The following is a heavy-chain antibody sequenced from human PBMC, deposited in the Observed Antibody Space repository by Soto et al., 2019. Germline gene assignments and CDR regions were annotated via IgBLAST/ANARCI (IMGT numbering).Heavy chain of an antibody. V-gene: IGHV4-31*03. Sequence: SETLSLTCTVSGGSISSGGYYWSWIRQHPGKGLEWIGYIYYSGSTYYNPSLKSRVTISVDTSKNQFSLKLSSVTAADTAVYYCARLYSGYDSDYWGQGTLVTVSS. CDR2: IYYSGST. CDR3: ARLYSGYDSDY. J-gene: IGHJ4*02. D-gene: IGHD5-12*01. CDR1: GGSISSGGYY.